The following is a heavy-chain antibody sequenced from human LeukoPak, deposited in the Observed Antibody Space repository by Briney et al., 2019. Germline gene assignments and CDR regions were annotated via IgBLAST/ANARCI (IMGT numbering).Heavy chain of an antibody. D-gene: IGHD3-3*01. CDR1: GGSFSGYY. CDR2: INHSGST. J-gene: IGHJ3*02. V-gene: IGHV4-34*01. Sequence: SSETLSLTCAVYGGSFSGYYWSWIRQPPGKGLEWIGEINHSGSTNYNPSLKSRVTISVDTSKNQFSLKLSSVTAADTAVYYCARHPHYDFWSGYHDAFDIWGQGTMVTVSS. CDR3: ARHPHYDFWSGYHDAFDI.